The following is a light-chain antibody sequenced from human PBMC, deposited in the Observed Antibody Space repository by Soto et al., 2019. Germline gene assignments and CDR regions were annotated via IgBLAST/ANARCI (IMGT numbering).Light chain of an antibody. J-gene: IGLJ1*01. CDR2: VRSDGSH. CDR3: QTWGA. CDR1: SGHSYYT. Sequence: QLVLTQSPSASASLGASVNLTCTLSSGHSYYTIAWHQQQPEKGPRYLMKVRSDGSHTKGDGIPDRFSGSSSGAERYLTIASLQSEDEADYYCQTWGAFGPGTKLTVL. V-gene: IGLV4-69*01.